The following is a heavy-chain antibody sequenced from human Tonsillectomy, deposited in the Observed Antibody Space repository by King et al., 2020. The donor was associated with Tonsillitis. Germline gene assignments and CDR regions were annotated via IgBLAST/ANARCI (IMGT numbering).Heavy chain of an antibody. D-gene: IGHD3-10*01. Sequence: VQLVESGGGLVQPGGSLRLSCAASGFTFSSYAMSWVRQAPGKGLEWVSAISGSGGSTYYADSVKGRFTISRDNSKNTLYLQMNSLRAEDTAVYYCAKAWGEWCGELPKPYYFDSWGQGTLVTVSS. CDR2: ISGSGGST. CDR1: GFTFSSYA. V-gene: IGHV3-23*04. J-gene: IGHJ4*02. CDR3: AKAWGEWCGELPKPYYFDS.